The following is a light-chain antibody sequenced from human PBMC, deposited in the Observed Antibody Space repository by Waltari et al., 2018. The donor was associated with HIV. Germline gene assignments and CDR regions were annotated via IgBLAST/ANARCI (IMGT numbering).Light chain of an antibody. Sequence: EIVLTQSPATLSLSPGERATLSCRASQSVSSYLAWYQQKPGQAPRLLIYDASNRATGIPARSSGSGSGTDFTLTISSLESEDFAVYYCQQRRNWPKTFGQGTKVEIK. CDR1: QSVSSY. CDR3: QQRRNWPKT. J-gene: IGKJ1*01. V-gene: IGKV3-11*01. CDR2: DAS.